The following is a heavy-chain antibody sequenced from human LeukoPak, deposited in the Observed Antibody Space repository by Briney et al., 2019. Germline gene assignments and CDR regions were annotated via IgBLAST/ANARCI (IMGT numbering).Heavy chain of an antibody. D-gene: IGHD3-22*01. Sequence: PSGTLSLTCAVSGGSISRSDWWSWVRQSPGKGLEWIGEIFHSGSTKYNPSLKSRVTISVDKSKNQFSLNLTSVTAADTAVYYCARDSTYYYDSSGYYPNWYFDLWGRGTLVTVSS. CDR1: GGSISRSDW. CDR3: ARDSTYYYDSSGYYPNWYFDL. CDR2: IFHSGST. J-gene: IGHJ2*01. V-gene: IGHV4-4*02.